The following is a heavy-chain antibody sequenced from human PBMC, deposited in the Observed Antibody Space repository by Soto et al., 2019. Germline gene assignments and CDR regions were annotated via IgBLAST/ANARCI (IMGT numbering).Heavy chain of an antibody. Sequence: GGSLRLSCAASGFTFSSYAMHWVRQAPGKGLEWVAVISYDGSNKYYADSVKGRFTISRDNSKNTLYLQMNSLRAEDTAVYYCARGGYSSSWSQDYWGQGT. CDR3: ARGGYSSSWSQDY. V-gene: IGHV3-30-3*01. CDR2: ISYDGSNK. J-gene: IGHJ4*02. D-gene: IGHD6-13*01. CDR1: GFTFSSYA.